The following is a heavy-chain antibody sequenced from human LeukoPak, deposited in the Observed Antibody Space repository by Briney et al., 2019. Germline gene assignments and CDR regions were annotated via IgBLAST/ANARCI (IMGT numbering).Heavy chain of an antibody. CDR3: ARAPARGRSSSSRSDAFDI. V-gene: IGHV4-59*01. Sequence: PSETLSLTCTVSGGSISSYYWSWIRQPPGKGLEWIGYIYYSGTTNYNPSLKSRVTISVDTSKKEISLKLSSVTVADTAVYYCARAPARGRSSSSRSDAFDIWGQGTMVTVSS. CDR1: GGSISSYY. J-gene: IGHJ3*02. CDR2: IYYSGTT. D-gene: IGHD6-6*01.